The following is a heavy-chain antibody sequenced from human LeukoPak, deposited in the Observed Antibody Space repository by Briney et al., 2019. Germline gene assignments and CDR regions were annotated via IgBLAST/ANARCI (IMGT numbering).Heavy chain of an antibody. CDR3: ARELSGTTSYYFDY. D-gene: IGHD1-7*01. V-gene: IGHV3-48*03. Sequence: GRSLRLSCAASGFTFTNYAMHWVRQAPGKGLEWVSYISTSGNTRYYADSVKGRFTISRDNAKNSLYLQMNSLRVEDTAVYYCARELSGTTSYYFDYWGQGTLVTVSS. J-gene: IGHJ4*02. CDR2: ISTSGNTR. CDR1: GFTFTNYA.